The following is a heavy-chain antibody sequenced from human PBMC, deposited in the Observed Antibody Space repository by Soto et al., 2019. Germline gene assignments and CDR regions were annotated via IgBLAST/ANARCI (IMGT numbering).Heavy chain of an antibody. CDR2: MNPNSGNT. V-gene: IGHV1-8*01. D-gene: IGHD2-2*01. CDR1: GYTFTSYD. CDR3: ACGMPRRGMGV. J-gene: IGHJ6*02. Sequence: ASVKVSCKASGYTFTSYDINWVRQATGQGLEWMGWMNPNSGNTGYAQKFQGRVTMTRNTSLTTAYMELSSLRSEDTAVYYCACGMPRRGMGVWGRGTTVVVSS.